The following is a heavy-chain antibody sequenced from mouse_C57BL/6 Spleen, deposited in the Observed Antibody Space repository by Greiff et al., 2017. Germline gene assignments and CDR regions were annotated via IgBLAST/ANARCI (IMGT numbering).Heavy chain of an antibody. J-gene: IGHJ2*01. Sequence: VQLQQSGAELVRPGASVKLSCTASGFNIKDDYMHWVKQRPEQGLEWIGWMDPENGDTEYASKFQGKATITADTASNTAYLQLSSLTSEDTAVYYCTTGGGTGDYWGQGTTLTVSS. CDR3: TTGGGTGDY. D-gene: IGHD4-1*01. CDR2: MDPENGDT. CDR1: GFNIKDDY. V-gene: IGHV14-4*01.